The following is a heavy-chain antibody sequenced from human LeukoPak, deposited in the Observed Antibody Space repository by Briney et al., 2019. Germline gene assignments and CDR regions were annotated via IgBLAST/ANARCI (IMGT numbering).Heavy chain of an antibody. CDR3: AGGRASNIVVVPAAIFDY. CDR2: IYYSGST. D-gene: IGHD2-2*01. Sequence: SETLSLTCTVSGGSISSYYWSWIRQPPGKGLEWIGYIYYSGSTNYNPSLKSRVTISVDTSKNHFSLKLSSVTAADTAVYYCAGGRASNIVVVPAAIFDYWGQGTLVTVSS. CDR1: GGSISSYY. J-gene: IGHJ4*02. V-gene: IGHV4-59*08.